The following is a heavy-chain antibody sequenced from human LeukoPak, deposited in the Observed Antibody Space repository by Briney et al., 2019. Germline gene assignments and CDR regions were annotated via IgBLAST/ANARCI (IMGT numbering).Heavy chain of an antibody. CDR1: GFTFSSYS. CDR3: AKGRPRLIVGATRPADY. V-gene: IGHV3-21*01. J-gene: IGHJ4*02. Sequence: GGSLRLSCAASGFTFSSYSMNWVRQAPGKGLEWVSSISSSSSYIYYADSVKGRFTISRDNAKNSLYLQMNSLRAEDTAVYYCAKGRPRLIVGATRPADYWGQGTLVTVSS. D-gene: IGHD1-26*01. CDR2: ISSSSSYI.